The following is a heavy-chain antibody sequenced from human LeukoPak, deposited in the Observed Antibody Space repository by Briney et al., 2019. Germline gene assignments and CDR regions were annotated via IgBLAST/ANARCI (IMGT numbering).Heavy chain of an antibody. J-gene: IGHJ4*02. CDR1: GGTFSSYA. CDR3: ARDRDYYDSSGYYGY. CDR2: IIPIFGTA. Sequence: ASVKVSCKASGGTFSSYAISWVRQAPGQGLEGMGGIIPIFGTANYAQKFQGRVTITTDESTSTAYMELSSLRSEDTAVYYCARDRDYYDSSGYYGYWGQGTLVTVSS. V-gene: IGHV1-69*05. D-gene: IGHD3-22*01.